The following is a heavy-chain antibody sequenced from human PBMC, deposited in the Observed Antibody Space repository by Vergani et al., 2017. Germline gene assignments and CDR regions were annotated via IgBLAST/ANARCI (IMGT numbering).Heavy chain of an antibody. D-gene: IGHD3-16*01. Sequence: QVQLVESGGGVVQRGGSLRLSCATSGFTLRNYDMQWIRQGPGKGLEFVAFIQFDGSNQYYADSVKSRFTLSRDFSKNTLYLQKNSLRTDDTATYYCAKHFRGWGIDYWCQGTQVIVSS. CDR1: GFTLRNYD. CDR2: IQFDGSNQ. CDR3: AKHFRGWGIDY. J-gene: IGHJ4*02. V-gene: IGHV3-30*02.